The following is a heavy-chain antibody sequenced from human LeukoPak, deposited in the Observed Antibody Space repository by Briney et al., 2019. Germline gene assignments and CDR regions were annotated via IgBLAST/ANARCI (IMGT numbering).Heavy chain of an antibody. Sequence: SETLSLTCTVSGGSISSYYWNWIRQPPGKGLEWIGYIYYSGSTNYNPSLKSRVTALVDTSKNQFSLRLSSVTAADTAVYYCAREYSSSSGRRAFDFWGQGTMVTVSS. CDR1: GGSISSYY. V-gene: IGHV4-59*08. CDR2: IYYSGST. J-gene: IGHJ3*01. CDR3: AREYSSSSGRRAFDF. D-gene: IGHD6-6*01.